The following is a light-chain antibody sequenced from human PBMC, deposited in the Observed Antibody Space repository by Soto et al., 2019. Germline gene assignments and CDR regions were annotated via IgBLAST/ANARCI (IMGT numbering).Light chain of an antibody. CDR1: QAVSTW. CDR3: QQSNSFPRT. CDR2: AAS. Sequence: DMQITQSPPFEYASVAARLAIPCRASQAVSTWLAWYQQKPGDAPRLLVYAASTLQSGVPSRFSGSGSGTDFTLTIRSLQPEDFATYYCQQSNSFPRTFGGGTKVDIK. J-gene: IGKJ4*01. V-gene: IGKV1-12*01.